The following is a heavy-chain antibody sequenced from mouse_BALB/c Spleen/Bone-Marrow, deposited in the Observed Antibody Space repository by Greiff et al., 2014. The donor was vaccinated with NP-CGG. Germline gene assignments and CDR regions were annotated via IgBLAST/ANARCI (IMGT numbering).Heavy chain of an antibody. J-gene: IGHJ3*01. V-gene: IGHV7-3*02. D-gene: IGHD2-1*01. CDR2: IRNKVNGYTT. CDR1: GSTFTDYY. CDR3: ARDKDGNYEGFAF. Sequence: EVQGVESGGGLVQPGGSLRLSCATSGSTFTDYYMNWVRQPPGKALEWLGLIRNKVNGYTTDYSASVKGRFTISRNDSQSILYLQMNTLRSEDSATYYCARDKDGNYEGFAFWGQGTLVTVSA.